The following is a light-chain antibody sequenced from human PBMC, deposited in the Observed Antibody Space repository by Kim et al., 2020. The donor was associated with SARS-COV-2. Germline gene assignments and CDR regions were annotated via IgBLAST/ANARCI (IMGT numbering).Light chain of an antibody. CDR3: QVWDSSSDHPV. CDR2: YDS. Sequence: APVKTAKITCGGNNIGRKSVHWYQQKPGQAPVLVIYYDSDRPSGIPERFSGSNSGNTATLTISRVEAGDEADYYCQVWDSSSDHPVFGGGTQLTVL. CDR1: NIGRKS. V-gene: IGLV3-21*04. J-gene: IGLJ3*02.